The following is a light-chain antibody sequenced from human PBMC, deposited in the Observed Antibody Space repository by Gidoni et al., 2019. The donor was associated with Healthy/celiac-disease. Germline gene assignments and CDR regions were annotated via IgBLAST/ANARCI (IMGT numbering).Light chain of an antibody. CDR1: QSVSSY. CDR3: RQRSNWPPT. J-gene: IGKJ4*01. CDR2: DAS. V-gene: IGKV3-11*01. Sequence: EIVLTQSPATLSLSPGERATLSCRASQSVSSYLSWYQQKPGQAPRILIYDASTRATGIPARFSGSGSGTDFTLTISSREPEDFAVYYCRQRSNWPPTFGGGTKVEIK.